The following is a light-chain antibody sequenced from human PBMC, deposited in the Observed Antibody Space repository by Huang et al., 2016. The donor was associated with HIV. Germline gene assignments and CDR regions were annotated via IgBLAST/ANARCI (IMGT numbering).Light chain of an antibody. CDR3: QQYHGIPWT. CDR1: QGIGNS. CDR2: ATS. Sequence: DTQMTPSPSSLSASVGDRVTITCRASQGIGNSLAWYQQKPEKSPRLLLYATSRLESGLPPRFSGSGSGTHYTLTISSLRPEDIASYYCQQYHGIPWTFGQGTKVEIK. V-gene: IGKV1-NL1*01. J-gene: IGKJ1*01.